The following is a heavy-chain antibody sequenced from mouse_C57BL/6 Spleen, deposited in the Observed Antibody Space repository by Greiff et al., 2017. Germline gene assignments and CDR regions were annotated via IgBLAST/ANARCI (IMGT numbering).Heavy chain of an antibody. CDR1: GYTFTSYS. V-gene: IGHV1-4*01. J-gene: IGHJ1*03. D-gene: IGHD1-1*02. Sequence: QVQLQQSGAELARPGASVKMSCTASGYTFTSYSMHWVKQRPGQGLEWIGYITPSSGYTKYNQKFKDKATLTADKSSSTAYMHLSSLTSEDSAVYYCTRWRLWEGVYWYCDVWGTGTTVTVSS. CDR2: ITPSSGYT. CDR3: TRWRLWEGVYWYCDV.